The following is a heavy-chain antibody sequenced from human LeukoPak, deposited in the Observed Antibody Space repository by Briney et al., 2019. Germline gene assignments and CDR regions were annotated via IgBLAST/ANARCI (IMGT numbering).Heavy chain of an antibody. D-gene: IGHD1-26*01. V-gene: IGHV3-23*01. CDR3: AKGDEWEPQFA. CDR2: ISGSGSST. Sequence: GGSLRLSCEASGFTFSNSAMSWVRQAPGKGPEWVSGISGSGSSTYYPDSVKGRFTSSRDNSKNTLYLQMNSLRAEDTAVYYCAKGDEWEPQFAWGQGTLVIVSS. J-gene: IGHJ4*02. CDR1: GFTFSNSA.